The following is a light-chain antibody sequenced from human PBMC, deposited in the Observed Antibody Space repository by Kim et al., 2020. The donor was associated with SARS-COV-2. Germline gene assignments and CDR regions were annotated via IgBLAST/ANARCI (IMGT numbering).Light chain of an antibody. CDR2: RNN. CDR3: QVWDSNTVI. V-gene: IGLV3-9*01. Sequence: VALGQTAKSSCGGNNIGGKHVHWYQQRPGQAPVTVIYRNNNLPSGIPERFSGSNSGNAATLSISRVQVGDEAVYFCQVWDSNTVIFGGGTKLTVL. CDR1: NIGGKH. J-gene: IGLJ2*01.